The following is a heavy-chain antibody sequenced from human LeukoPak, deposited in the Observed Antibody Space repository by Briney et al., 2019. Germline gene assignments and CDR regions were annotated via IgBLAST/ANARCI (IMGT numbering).Heavy chain of an antibody. CDR1: GGSISSSSYS. CDR3: ARRTLAVAGYFDY. V-gene: IGHV4-61*05. D-gene: IGHD6-19*01. CDR2: IYYSGST. Sequence: SETLSLTCTVSGGSISSSSYSWAWIRQPPGKGLEWIGYIYYSGSTNYNPSLKSRVTISVDTSKNQFSLKLSSVTAADTAVYYCARRTLAVAGYFDYWGQGTLVTVSS. J-gene: IGHJ4*02.